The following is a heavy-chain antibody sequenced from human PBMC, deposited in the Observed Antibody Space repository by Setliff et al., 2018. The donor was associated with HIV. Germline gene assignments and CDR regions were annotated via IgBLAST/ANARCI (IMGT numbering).Heavy chain of an antibody. CDR1: GGTFSSYA. D-gene: IGHD2-2*01. V-gene: IGHV1-69*06. Sequence: SVKVSCKASGGTFSSYAISWVRQAPGQGLEWMGRIIPIFGTSNYAQKFQGRVTITADKSTSTAYMELSSLKSEDTAVYYCARDREYCSSTSCPIGGWYFDLWGRGTLVTISS. J-gene: IGHJ2*01. CDR2: IIPIFGTS. CDR3: ARDREYCSSTSCPIGGWYFDL.